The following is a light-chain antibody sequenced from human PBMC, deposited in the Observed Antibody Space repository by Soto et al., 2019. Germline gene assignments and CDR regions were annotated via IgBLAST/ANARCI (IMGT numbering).Light chain of an antibody. J-gene: IGKJ1*01. CDR2: GAS. CDR3: QQYDNWPPWT. V-gene: IGKV3-15*01. CDR1: QSVSSN. Sequence: DIVMTQSPATLSVAPGERVTFSCRASQSVSSNLAWYQQKPGQAPRLLIYGASTRATGIPARFSGSGSGTEFTLTISSLQSEDFAVYYCQQYDNWPPWTFGQGTKVDIK.